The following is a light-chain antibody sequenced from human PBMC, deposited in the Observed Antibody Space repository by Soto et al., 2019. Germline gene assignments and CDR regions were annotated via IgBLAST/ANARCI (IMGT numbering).Light chain of an antibody. CDR2: GRS. CDR3: QQRSNWPPRT. Sequence: IVLTQCPATLPVSPGEGATFACMASHRVXSNLAWYKAKPGQAPRILIXGRSIRATGIPARFIGSGSGKGFTLTISSLEAEEFSVYYCQQRSNWPPRTFGQGTRLEI. CDR1: HRVXSN. V-gene: IGKV3D-11*03. J-gene: IGKJ5*01.